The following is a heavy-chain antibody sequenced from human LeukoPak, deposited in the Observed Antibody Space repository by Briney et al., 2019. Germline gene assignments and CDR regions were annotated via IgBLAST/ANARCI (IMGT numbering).Heavy chain of an antibody. CDR1: GYTFTSYA. J-gene: IGHJ5*02. D-gene: IGHD3-10*01. CDR3: ARVEGDHYGSGNNWFDP. CDR2: INTNTGNP. Sequence: GASVKVSCKASGYTFTSYAMNWVRQAPGQGLEWMGWINTNTGNPTYAQGFTGRFVFSLDTSVSTAYLQISSLKAEDTAVYYCARVEGDHYGSGNNWFDPWGQGTLVTVSS. V-gene: IGHV7-4-1*02.